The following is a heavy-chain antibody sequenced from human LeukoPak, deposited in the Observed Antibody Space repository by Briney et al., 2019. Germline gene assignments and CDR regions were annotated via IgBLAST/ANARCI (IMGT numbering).Heavy chain of an antibody. J-gene: IGHJ3*01. CDR2: IYYSGST. CDR3: ARDAVPRDYGDTVNAYDL. D-gene: IGHD4-17*01. CDR1: GGSISSYY. Sequence: KPSETLSLTCTVSGGSISSYYWSWIRRPPGKGLEWIGYIYYSGSTNYNPSLKSRVTISVDTSKNQFSLKLSSVTAADTALYFCARDAVPRDYGDTVNAYDLWGQGTMVTVVS. V-gene: IGHV4-59*12.